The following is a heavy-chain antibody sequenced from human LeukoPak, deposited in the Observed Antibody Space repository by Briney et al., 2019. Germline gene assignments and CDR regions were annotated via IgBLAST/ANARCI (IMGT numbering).Heavy chain of an antibody. D-gene: IGHD6-13*01. CDR2: ISSSSSYI. CDR3: ARDRPPAAGTGEDY. CDR1: GLTINTNY. J-gene: IGHJ4*02. V-gene: IGHV3-21*01. Sequence: GGSLRLSCAASGLTINTNYMNWVRQAPGKGLEWVSSISSSSSYIYYADSVKGRFTISRDNAKNSLYLQMNSLRAEDTAVYYCARDRPPAAGTGEDYWGQGTLVTVSS.